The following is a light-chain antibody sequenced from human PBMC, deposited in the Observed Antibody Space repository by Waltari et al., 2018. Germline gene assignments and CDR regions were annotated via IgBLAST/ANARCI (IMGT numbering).Light chain of an antibody. J-gene: IGKJ1*01. CDR3: HQHFSTPRT. CDR1: QTVFYTSNKKNY. V-gene: IGKV4-1*01. CDR2: WAS. Sequence: DIVMTQSPDSLAVSLGERATINCKSSQTVFYTSNKKNYVGWYQKKPGQPPRLLIYWASTRQSGVPERLSGSGSGTDFTLTINGLQAEDVAVYYCHQHFSTPRTFGQGTRVEIK.